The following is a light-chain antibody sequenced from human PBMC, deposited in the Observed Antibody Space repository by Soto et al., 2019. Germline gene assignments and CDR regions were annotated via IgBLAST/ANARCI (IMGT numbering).Light chain of an antibody. V-gene: IGKV3-20*01. CDR2: AAS. Sequence: EIVLTHSPATLPLSPGAIATPSCRASRSFASSYLAWYQHKPGQAPRLLIYAASSRATGIPDRFIGSGSGTDFTLTISRLEPEDFAVYYCQQYGSSALTFGGGTKVDIK. CDR3: QQYGSSALT. CDR1: RSFASSY. J-gene: IGKJ4*01.